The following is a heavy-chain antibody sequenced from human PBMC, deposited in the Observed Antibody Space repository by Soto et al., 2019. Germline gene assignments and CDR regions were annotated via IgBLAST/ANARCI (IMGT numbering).Heavy chain of an antibody. V-gene: IGHV3-23*01. CDR3: AKVGGGSIAARPGFFHY. D-gene: IGHD6-6*01. Sequence: EVQLLESGGGLVQPGGSLRLSCAASGFTFSSYAMSWVRQAPGKGLEWVSAISGSGGSTYYADSVKGRFTISRDNSKNTLYLQMNGLRAEDTAVYYCAKVGGGSIAARPGFFHYWGQGTLVTVSS. CDR2: ISGSGGST. CDR1: GFTFSSYA. J-gene: IGHJ4*02.